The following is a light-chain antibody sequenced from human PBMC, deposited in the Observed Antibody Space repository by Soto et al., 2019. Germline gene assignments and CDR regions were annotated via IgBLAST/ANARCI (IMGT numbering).Light chain of an antibody. CDR1: ENFDKW. CDR2: DAS. Sequence: DIQMSQSPSTLSASVGDRVTITCRASENFDKWLAWYQQKPGRAPKLLIYDASTLESGVPSRFSGSGSGTEFTLTISSLQPEDFATYYCKQFNILYTFGQGTKLEI. J-gene: IGKJ2*01. CDR3: KQFNILYT. V-gene: IGKV1-5*01.